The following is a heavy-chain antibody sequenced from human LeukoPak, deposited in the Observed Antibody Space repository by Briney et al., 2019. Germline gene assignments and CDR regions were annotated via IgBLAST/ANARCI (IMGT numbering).Heavy chain of an antibody. V-gene: IGHV3-30*18. J-gene: IGHJ6*02. Sequence: GGSLRLSCAASGFTFSSYGMHWVRQAPGKGLEWVAVISYDGSNKYYADSVKGRFTISRDNSKDTLYLQMNSLRAEDTAVYYCAEDQGGNYYGMDVWGQGTTVTVSS. CDR3: AEDQGGNYYGMDV. CDR2: ISYDGSNK. CDR1: GFTFSSYG.